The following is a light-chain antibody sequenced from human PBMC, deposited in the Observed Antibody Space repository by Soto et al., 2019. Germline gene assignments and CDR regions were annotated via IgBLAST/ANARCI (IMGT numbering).Light chain of an antibody. CDR1: ERIYSAY. CDR2: GTS. J-gene: IGKJ1*01. V-gene: IGKV3-20*01. Sequence: EVVLTQSPGTLSLSRGERATLSCRASERIYSAYLGWYQQKPGQAPRLLIYGTSSRATGIPDRFSGSGSGTDFTLTISRLEPEDFAVYYCQQYNNWPRTFGQGTKVEIK. CDR3: QQYNNWPRT.